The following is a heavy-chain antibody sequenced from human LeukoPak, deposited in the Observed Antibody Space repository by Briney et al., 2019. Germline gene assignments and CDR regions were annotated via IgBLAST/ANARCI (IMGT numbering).Heavy chain of an antibody. CDR3: AGEVRRTLYGGWFDP. Sequence: GGSLRLSCAVSGFTFSDYYMSWIRQAPGKGLEWVSYISRSGSTIDYADSVKGRLTISRDNAKNSLYLQMNSLRAEDTAVYYCAGEVRRTLYGGWFDPWGQGTLVTVSS. D-gene: IGHD4-23*01. CDR2: ISRSGSTI. V-gene: IGHV3-11*01. J-gene: IGHJ5*02. CDR1: GFTFSDYY.